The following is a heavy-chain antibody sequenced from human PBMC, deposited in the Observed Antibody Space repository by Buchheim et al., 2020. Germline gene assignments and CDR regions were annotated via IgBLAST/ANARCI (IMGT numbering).Heavy chain of an antibody. D-gene: IGHD3-3*01. CDR3: AKSVGPRMTIFGVVIPQDYYYGMDV. J-gene: IGHJ6*02. CDR1: GFTFSSYT. V-gene: IGHV3-23*01. Sequence: EVQLLESGGGLVQPGGSLRLSCAASGFTFSSYTMSWVRQAPGKGLEWVSAISGSGGSTYYADSVKGRFTISRDNSKNTLYLQMNRLRAEDTAVYYCAKSVGPRMTIFGVVIPQDYYYGMDVWGQGTT. CDR2: ISGSGGST.